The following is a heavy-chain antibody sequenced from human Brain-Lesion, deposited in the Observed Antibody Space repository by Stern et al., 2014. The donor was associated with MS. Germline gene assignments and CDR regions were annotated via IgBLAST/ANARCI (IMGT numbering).Heavy chain of an antibody. J-gene: IGHJ4*02. Sequence: QLVQSGAEVKKPGESLKISCKGSGYRFTSNWIGWVRQMPGKGLEGMGISWPGDADTRYSPSFQGQVTISADKSISTAYLQWSSLQASDTAMYYCARRGDSSSSGFDYWGQGTLVIVSS. D-gene: IGHD6-6*01. CDR1: GYRFTSNW. CDR3: ARRGDSSSSGFDY. CDR2: SWPGDADT. V-gene: IGHV5-51*01.